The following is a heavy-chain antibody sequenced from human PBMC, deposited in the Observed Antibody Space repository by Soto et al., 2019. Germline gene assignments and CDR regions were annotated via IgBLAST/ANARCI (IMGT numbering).Heavy chain of an antibody. CDR3: AVSYSSSWALGWFAP. J-gene: IGHJ5*02. D-gene: IGHD6-13*01. Sequence: TLSLTCAISGDSVSSNSAAWNWIRQSPSRGLEWLGRTYYRSKWYNDYAVSVKSRIPINPDTSKNQFSLQLNSVTPEDTAVYYCAVSYSSSWALGWFAPWGQGTLVTVSS. CDR2: TYYRSKWYN. V-gene: IGHV6-1*01. CDR1: GDSVSSNSAA.